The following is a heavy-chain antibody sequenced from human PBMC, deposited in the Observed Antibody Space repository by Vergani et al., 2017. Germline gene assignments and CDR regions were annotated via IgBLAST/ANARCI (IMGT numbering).Heavy chain of an antibody. CDR2: IKSKTDGGTT. CDR1: GFTFSNAW. Sequence: EVQLVESGGGLVKPGGSLRLSCAASGFTFSNAWMSWVRQAPGKGLEWVGRIKSKTDGGTTDYAAPVKGRFTISRDDSKNTLYLQMNSLKTEDTAVYYCARAWTISDPLIWGQGTLVTVSS. V-gene: IGHV3-15*01. CDR3: ARAWTISDPLI. J-gene: IGHJ4*02. D-gene: IGHD3/OR15-3a*01.